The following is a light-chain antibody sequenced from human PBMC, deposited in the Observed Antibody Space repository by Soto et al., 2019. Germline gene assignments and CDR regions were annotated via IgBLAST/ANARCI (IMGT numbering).Light chain of an antibody. CDR1: QSISNY. V-gene: IGKV1-39*01. Sequence: DLPMTQSPSSLSASVGDRVTITCRASQSISNYLNWYQQRPGTAPKLLIYAAFSLQTGVPSRFRGSASGTNFTLTISSLQPEDFATYFCQHSYTTPPFTFGQGTKLEIK. J-gene: IGKJ2*01. CDR3: QHSYTTPPFT. CDR2: AAF.